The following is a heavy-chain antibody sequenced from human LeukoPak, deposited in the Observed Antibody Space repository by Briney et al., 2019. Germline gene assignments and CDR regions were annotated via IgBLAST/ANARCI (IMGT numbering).Heavy chain of an antibody. V-gene: IGHV3-7*01. CDR3: ARGIDCSSTSCYLLYYYYYYMDV. D-gene: IGHD2-2*01. CDR1: GFTFSSYW. Sequence: GSLRLSCAASGFTFSSYWMSWVRQAPGKGLEWVANIKQDGSEKYYVDSVKGRFTISRDNAKNSLYLQMNSLRAEDTAVYYCARGIDCSSTSCYLLYYYYYYMDVWGKGTTVTVSS. J-gene: IGHJ6*03. CDR2: IKQDGSEK.